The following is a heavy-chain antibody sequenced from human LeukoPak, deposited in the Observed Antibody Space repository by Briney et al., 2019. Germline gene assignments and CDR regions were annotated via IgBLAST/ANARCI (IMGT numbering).Heavy chain of an antibody. J-gene: IGHJ4*02. CDR2: TYYSGSS. CDR3: ARYYCTNGVCQGFDY. Sequence: SETLSFTCSGSGVSISGYYWSWLRQPPGNGLEWIGYTYYSGSSNSNTSLKRRITITVDTSRNHFSLQLSSVAAAETAVYYCARYYCTNGVCQGFDYWGQGTLVTVSS. V-gene: IGHV4-59*01. CDR1: GVSISGYY. D-gene: IGHD2-8*01.